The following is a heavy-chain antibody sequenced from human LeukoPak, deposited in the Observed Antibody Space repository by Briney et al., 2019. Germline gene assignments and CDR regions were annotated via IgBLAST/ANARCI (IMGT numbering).Heavy chain of an antibody. Sequence: ASVKVSCKASGYTFTSYGISWVRQAPGQGLEWMGWISAYNGNTNYAQKLQGRVTMTTDTSTSTAYMELRSLRSDDTAVYYCARIGDDYGDPYDAFDIWGQGTTVTVSS. V-gene: IGHV1-18*01. CDR3: ARIGDDYGDPYDAFDI. CDR1: GYTFTSYG. D-gene: IGHD4-17*01. J-gene: IGHJ3*02. CDR2: ISAYNGNT.